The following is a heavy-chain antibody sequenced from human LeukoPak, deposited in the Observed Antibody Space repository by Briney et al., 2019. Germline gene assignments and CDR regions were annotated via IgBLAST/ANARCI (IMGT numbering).Heavy chain of an antibody. D-gene: IGHD3-22*01. CDR3: ARHDRSGYYSLFDY. J-gene: IGHJ4*02. Sequence: SETLSLTCTVSGGSISGYYWSWIRQPPGKGLELIGYIYYSGSTNYNPSLKSRVTISVDTSKNQFSLKLTSVTAADTAVYYCARHDRSGYYSLFDYWGQGTLVTVAS. CDR1: GGSISGYY. CDR2: IYYSGST. V-gene: IGHV4-59*08.